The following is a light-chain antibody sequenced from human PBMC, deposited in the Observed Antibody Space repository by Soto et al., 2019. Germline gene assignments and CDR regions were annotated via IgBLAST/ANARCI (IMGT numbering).Light chain of an antibody. J-gene: IGKJ2*01. Sequence: DIVMTQSPLSLPVTPGEPASISCRSSQGLLHSNGYNYLDWYLQKPGQSPQLLIYLGSNRASGVPDRFSGSGSGTEFTLKISRVEAEDVGVYYWMQALQSPYTFGQGTKPEIK. CDR1: QGLLHSNGYNY. V-gene: IGKV2-28*01. CDR3: MQALQSPYT. CDR2: LGS.